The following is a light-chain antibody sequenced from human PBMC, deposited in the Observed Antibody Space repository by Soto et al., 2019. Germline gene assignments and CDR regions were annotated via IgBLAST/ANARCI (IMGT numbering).Light chain of an antibody. CDR2: GAS. V-gene: IGKV3-20*01. Sequence: EIVLTQSPGTLSLSPGDRATLSCRASQSVSSSYLAWYQQKPGQAPRLLIFGASTRATGIPDRFSGSGSGTDFTLIISRLEPQDFAVYYCQQYGSSPLTFGGGTKVDIK. J-gene: IGKJ4*01. CDR3: QQYGSSPLT. CDR1: QSVSSSY.